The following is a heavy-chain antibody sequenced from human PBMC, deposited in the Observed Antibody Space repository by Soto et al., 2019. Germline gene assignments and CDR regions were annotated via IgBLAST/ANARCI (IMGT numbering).Heavy chain of an antibody. V-gene: IGHV4-30-2*01. CDR3: ARVKVVVRGVVMGIFDY. CDR2: IYHSGST. CDR1: GGSISSGGYS. Sequence: LSLTCAVSGGSISSGGYSWSWIRQPPGKGLEWSGYIYHSGSTYYNPSLKSRVTISVDRSKNQFSLKLSSVTAADTAVYYCARVKVVVRGVVMGIFDYWGQGTLVTVSS. J-gene: IGHJ4*02. D-gene: IGHD3-10*01.